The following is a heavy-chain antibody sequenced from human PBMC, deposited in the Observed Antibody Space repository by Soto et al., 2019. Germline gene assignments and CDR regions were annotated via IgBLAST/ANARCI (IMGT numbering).Heavy chain of an antibody. D-gene: IGHD1-26*01. CDR3: ARQSSCPTCYYGMDV. J-gene: IGHJ6*02. Sequence: PGESLKISCKGSGYSFTSYWIGWVRQMPGKGLEWMGIIYPGDSDTRYSPSFQGQVTISADKSISTAYLQWSSLKALDTAMYYCARQSSCPTCYYGMDVWGQGTTVTVSS. CDR2: IYPGDSDT. CDR1: GYSFTSYW. V-gene: IGHV5-51*01.